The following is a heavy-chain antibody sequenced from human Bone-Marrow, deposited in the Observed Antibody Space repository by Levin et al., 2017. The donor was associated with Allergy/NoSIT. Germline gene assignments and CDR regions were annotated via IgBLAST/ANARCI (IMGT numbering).Heavy chain of an antibody. CDR2: ISGSGIST. V-gene: IGHV3-23*01. D-gene: IGHD2-8*01. J-gene: IGHJ4*02. Sequence: GGSLRLSCAASGFTFSNYVMSWVRQAPGKGLEWVSSISGSGISTYYADSVKGRFTISRDNSENTLFLQMYSLRAEDTAMYYCAKDLSMVVPTTGSFDYWGQGTLVTVSS. CDR1: GFTFSNYV. CDR3: AKDLSMVVPTTGSFDY.